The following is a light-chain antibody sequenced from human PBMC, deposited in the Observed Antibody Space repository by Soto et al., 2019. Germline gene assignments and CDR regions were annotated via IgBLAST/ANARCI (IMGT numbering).Light chain of an antibody. Sequence: QSALTQPRSVSGSPGQSVTISCTGTSSDVGGYNYVSWYQQYPGKAPKLIIYEVSYRPSGISNRFSGSKSGNTASLTISGLQAEDEADYYCSSYTSSTNYVFGTGTKVTVL. CDR3: SSYTSSTNYV. J-gene: IGLJ1*01. V-gene: IGLV2-14*01. CDR2: EVS. CDR1: SSDVGGYNY.